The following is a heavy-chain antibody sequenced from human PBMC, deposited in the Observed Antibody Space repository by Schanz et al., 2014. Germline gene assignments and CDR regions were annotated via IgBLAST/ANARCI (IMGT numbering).Heavy chain of an antibody. Sequence: QVQLVQSGAEVKKPGASVKVSCKASGYTLTAYYMHWVRQAPGQGLEWMGWINPDSGGTNYAQKFQGRVTMTRDMSISTAYMELSSLISEDTAVYYCAFDRDDAYDIWGQGTTVTVSS. D-gene: IGHD3-9*01. CDR2: INPDSGGT. CDR3: AFDRDDAYDI. CDR1: GYTLTAYY. V-gene: IGHV1-2*02. J-gene: IGHJ3*02.